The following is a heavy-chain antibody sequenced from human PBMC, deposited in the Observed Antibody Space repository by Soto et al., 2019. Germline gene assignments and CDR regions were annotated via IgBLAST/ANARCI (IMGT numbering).Heavy chain of an antibody. CDR3: SRDSHDILTRQNRYLDF. D-gene: IGHD3-9*01. J-gene: IGHJ4*02. CDR1: GFSFEEYT. CDR2: MSWDGGIS. V-gene: IGHV3-43*01. Sequence: GGSRRRSCAASGFSFEEYTMHWVRQGPGKGPEWISLMSWDGGISDYSDSVKGRFISSRDNSKNSLFLEMNSLTSEDAAMYFCSRDSHDILTRQNRYLDFWGQRSVGTFSS.